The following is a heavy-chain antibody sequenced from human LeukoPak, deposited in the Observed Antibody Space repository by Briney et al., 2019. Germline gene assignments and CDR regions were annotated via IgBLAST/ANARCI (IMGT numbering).Heavy chain of an antibody. D-gene: IGHD3-22*01. CDR1: GYTFIDYY. CDR3: ARDDNSGYYSGP. Sequence: GASVKVSCKASGYTFIDYYIHWVRQAPGQGLEWMGRINPSSGGTNYAQKFQGRVTMTRDTSITTAYMDLSRLRSDDTAVYYCARDDNSGYYSGPWGQGTLVTVSS. CDR2: INPSSGGT. J-gene: IGHJ5*02. V-gene: IGHV1-2*06.